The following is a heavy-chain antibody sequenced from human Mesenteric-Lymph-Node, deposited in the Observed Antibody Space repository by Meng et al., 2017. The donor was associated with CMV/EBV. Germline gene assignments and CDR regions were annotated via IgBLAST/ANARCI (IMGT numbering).Heavy chain of an antibody. CDR2: ISWNSGSI. CDR1: GFTFDGYA. CDR3: ATLDWFDP. Sequence: GGSLRLSCAASGFTFDGYAMHWVRQAPGKGLEWVSGISWNSGSIGYADSVKGRFTISRDNAKNSLYLQMNSLRAEDTALYYCATLDWFDPWGQGTLVTVSS. J-gene: IGHJ5*02. V-gene: IGHV3-9*01.